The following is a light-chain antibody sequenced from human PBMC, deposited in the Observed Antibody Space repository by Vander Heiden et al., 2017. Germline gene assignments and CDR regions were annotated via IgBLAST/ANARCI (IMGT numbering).Light chain of an antibody. CDR2: LYSDGSQ. Sequence: LELTQSPSASASLGDSVTLTCTLSSGHTTYVIAWHQHQPDKAPRYLMTLYSDGSQTKGDGIPDRFSGSSSGADRYLAISNLQSEDEADYYCQTWGIGIQVFGGGTKLTVL. CDR1: SGHTTYV. V-gene: IGLV4-69*01. CDR3: QTWGIGIQV. J-gene: IGLJ2*01.